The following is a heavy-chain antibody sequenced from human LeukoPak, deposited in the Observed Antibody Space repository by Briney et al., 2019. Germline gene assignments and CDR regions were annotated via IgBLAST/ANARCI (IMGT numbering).Heavy chain of an antibody. CDR1: GFTFSSHG. CDR2: IWFDGSKR. Sequence: GGSLRLSCAASGFTFSSHGFHWVRQAPGKGLEWVAVIWFDGSKRYYADSVKGRFTISRDDSKSTLYLQMNSLRVDDTAVDHCARVLGNWNYGSCYFDPWGQGTLVTVSP. D-gene: IGHD1-7*01. V-gene: IGHV3-33*01. J-gene: IGHJ5*02. CDR3: ARVLGNWNYGSCYFDP.